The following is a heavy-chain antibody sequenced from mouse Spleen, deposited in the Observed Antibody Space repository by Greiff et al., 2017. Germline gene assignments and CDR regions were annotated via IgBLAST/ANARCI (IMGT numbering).Heavy chain of an antibody. CDR2: IDPENGNT. Sequence: EVKLQESGAELVRPGALVKLSCKASGFNFTDYYMHWVKQRPEQGLEWIGWIDPENGNTIYDPKFQGKASITADTSSNTAYLQLSSLTSEDTAVYYCARDDYDFYYAMDYWGQGTSVTVSS. J-gene: IGHJ4*01. CDR3: ARDDYDFYYAMDY. V-gene: IGHV14-1*02. CDR1: GFNFTDYY. D-gene: IGHD2-4*01.